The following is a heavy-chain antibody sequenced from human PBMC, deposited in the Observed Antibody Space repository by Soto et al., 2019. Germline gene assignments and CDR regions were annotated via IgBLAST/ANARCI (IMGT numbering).Heavy chain of an antibody. D-gene: IGHD3-10*01. Sequence: QVQLVQSGAEVKKPGSSVKVSCKASGGTFSSYTISWVRQAPGQGLEWMGRIIPILGIANYAQKFHGRVTITADKSTSKAYIELSSLSAEDTAVYYCAGVTMVRGVISAYYYYGMDVWGQGTTVTVSS. CDR1: GGTFSSYT. CDR3: AGVTMVRGVISAYYYYGMDV. V-gene: IGHV1-69*02. CDR2: IIPILGIA. J-gene: IGHJ6*02.